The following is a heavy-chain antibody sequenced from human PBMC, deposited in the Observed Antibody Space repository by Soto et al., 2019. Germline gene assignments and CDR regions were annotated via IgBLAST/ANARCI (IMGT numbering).Heavy chain of an antibody. D-gene: IGHD1-26*01. CDR3: GRGRSGQLVVFY. CDR2: IGPANGDT. Sequence: AAVKVSCKASGYTFTGHYIHWVRQAPGQGPEWMGEIGPANGDTRYGQKFQGRVTMTRDTSITTVYMELNNLRLDDTAIYYCGRGRSGQLVVFYWGQGNPVTVSS. CDR1: GYTFTGHY. J-gene: IGHJ4*02. V-gene: IGHV1-2*02.